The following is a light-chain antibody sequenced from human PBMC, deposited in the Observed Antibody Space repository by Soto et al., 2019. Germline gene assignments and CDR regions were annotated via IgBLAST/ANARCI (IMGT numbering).Light chain of an antibody. J-gene: IGKJ1*01. CDR3: QQTLSFPPT. CDR1: QAIDSW. V-gene: IGKV1-12*01. Sequence: DIQMTQSLSSVSASVGDRVTITWRASQAIDSWLAWYQQKPGEAPKLLIFTGSLLHSGVPPRFSGSGSGTDFTLTISSLQPEDFATYYCQQTLSFPPTFGQGTKEDIK. CDR2: TGS.